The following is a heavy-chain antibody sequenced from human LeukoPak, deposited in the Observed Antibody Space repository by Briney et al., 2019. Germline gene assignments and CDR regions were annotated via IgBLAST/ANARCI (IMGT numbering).Heavy chain of an antibody. CDR2: ISGSGGST. CDR3: AKDQDIVVVPAAMAMDV. Sequence: PGGSLRLSCAASGFTVSSDYMNWVRQAPGKGLEWVSAISGSGGSTYYADSVKGRFTISRDNSKNTLYLQMNSLRAEDTAVYYCAKDQDIVVVPAAMAMDVWGKGTTVTVSS. J-gene: IGHJ6*04. V-gene: IGHV3-23*01. D-gene: IGHD2-2*01. CDR1: GFTVSSDY.